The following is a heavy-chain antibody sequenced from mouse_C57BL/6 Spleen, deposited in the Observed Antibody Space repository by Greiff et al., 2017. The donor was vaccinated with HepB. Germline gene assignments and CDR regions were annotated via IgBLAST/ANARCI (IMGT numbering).Heavy chain of an antibody. V-gene: IGHV6-3*01. CDR3: TADGYYYFDY. D-gene: IGHD2-3*01. CDR2: IRLKSDNYAT. J-gene: IGHJ2*01. CDR1: GFTFSNYW. Sequence: EVQLVESGGGLVQPGGSMKLSCVASGFTFSNYWMNWVRQSPEKGLEWVAQIRLKSDNYATHYAESVKGRFTISRDDSKSSVYLQMNNLSAEDTGIYYCTADGYYYFDYWGQGTTLTVSS.